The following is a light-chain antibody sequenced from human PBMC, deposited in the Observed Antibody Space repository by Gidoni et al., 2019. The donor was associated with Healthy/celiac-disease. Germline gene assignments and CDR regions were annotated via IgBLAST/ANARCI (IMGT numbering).Light chain of an antibody. CDR2: KAS. CDR1: QSISSW. Sequence: DIQMTQSPSTLSASVGDRVTITCRASQSISSWMAWYQQKPWKAPKLLIYKASSLESGVPSRFSGSGSGAEFTLTISSLQPDDFATFYCQQYNSYSPLITFGPGTKVDIK. V-gene: IGKV1-5*03. J-gene: IGKJ3*01. CDR3: QQYNSYSPLIT.